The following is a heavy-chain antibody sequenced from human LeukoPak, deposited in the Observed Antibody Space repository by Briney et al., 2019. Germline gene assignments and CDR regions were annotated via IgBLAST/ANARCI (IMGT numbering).Heavy chain of an antibody. CDR1: GYTFTGYY. CDR3: ARSIGYSSSSDY. CDR2: INPNSGGT. V-gene: IGHV1-2*02. D-gene: IGHD6-13*01. Sequence: ASVKVSCKASGYTFTGYYMHWVRQAPGQGLEWMGWINPNSGGTNYAQKFQGRVTMTRDTSISTAYLQWSSLKASDTAMYYCARSIGYSSSSDYWGQGTLVTVSS. J-gene: IGHJ4*02.